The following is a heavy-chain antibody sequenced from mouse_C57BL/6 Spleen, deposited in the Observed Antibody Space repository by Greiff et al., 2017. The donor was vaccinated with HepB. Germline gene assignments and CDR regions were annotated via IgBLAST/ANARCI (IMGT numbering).Heavy chain of an antibody. J-gene: IGHJ4*01. CDR3: ARMGAYGNYAMDY. CDR2: INPNYGTT. Sequence: LVESGPELVKPGASVKISCKASGYSFTDYNMNWVKQSNGKSLEWIGVINPNYGTTSYNQKFKGKATLTVDQSSSTAYMQLNRLTSEDSAVYYCARMGAYGNYAMDYWGQGTSVTVSS. CDR1: GYSFTDYN. V-gene: IGHV1-39*01. D-gene: IGHD2-1*01.